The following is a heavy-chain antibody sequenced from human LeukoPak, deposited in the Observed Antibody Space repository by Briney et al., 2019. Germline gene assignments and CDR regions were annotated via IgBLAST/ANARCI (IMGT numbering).Heavy chain of an antibody. Sequence: PSETLSPTCTVSGGSVSSTTYFWSWIRQPPGKGLEWVASINYSGSTYYNPSLKSRVTISVDTSENQFSLKLSSVTAADTAVYCCARYVVYGSGKYYFDCWGQGTLVTVSS. D-gene: IGHD3-10*01. V-gene: IGHV4-39*01. J-gene: IGHJ4*02. CDR1: GGSVSSTTYF. CDR3: ARYVVYGSGKYYFDC. CDR2: INYSGST.